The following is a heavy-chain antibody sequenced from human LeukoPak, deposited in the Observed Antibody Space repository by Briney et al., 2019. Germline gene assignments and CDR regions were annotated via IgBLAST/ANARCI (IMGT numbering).Heavy chain of an antibody. V-gene: IGHV1-69*13. CDR2: IIPIFGTA. D-gene: IGHD6-13*01. Sequence: GASVKVSCKASGGTFSSYAISWVRQAPGQGLEWMGGIIPIFGTANYAQKFQGRVTITADESTSTAYMELSSLRSEDTAVYYCARDLRQLVRGYYYYYMDVWGKGTAVTISS. CDR1: GGTFSSYA. CDR3: ARDLRQLVRGYYYYYMDV. J-gene: IGHJ6*03.